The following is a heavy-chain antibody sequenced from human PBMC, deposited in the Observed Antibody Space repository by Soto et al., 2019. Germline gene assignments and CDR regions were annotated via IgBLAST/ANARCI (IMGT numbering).Heavy chain of an antibody. CDR1: GFTFSSYA. D-gene: IGHD2-2*01. Sequence: GGSLRLSCAASGFTFSSYAMSWVRQAPGKGLEWVSAISGSGGSTYYADSVKGRFTISRDNSKNTLYLQMNSLRAEDTAVYYCAKGRDVVVPDASSSWHDYYYYMDVWGKGTTVTVSS. CDR2: ISGSGGST. CDR3: AKGRDVVVPDASSSWHDYYYYMDV. V-gene: IGHV3-23*01. J-gene: IGHJ6*03.